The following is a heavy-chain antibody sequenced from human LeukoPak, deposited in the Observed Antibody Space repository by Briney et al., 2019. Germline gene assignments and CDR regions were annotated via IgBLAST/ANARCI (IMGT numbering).Heavy chain of an antibody. CDR3: ACFSPAYIFDY. Sequence: SETLSLTCTVSGGSISSSSYYWGWIRQPPGKGLEWIGSIYYSGSTYYNPSLKSRVTISVDTSKNQFSLKLSSVTAADTAVYYCACFSPAYIFDYWGQGTLVTVSS. J-gene: IGHJ4*02. CDR1: GGSISSSSYY. CDR2: IYYSGST. D-gene: IGHD1-14*01. V-gene: IGHV4-39*01.